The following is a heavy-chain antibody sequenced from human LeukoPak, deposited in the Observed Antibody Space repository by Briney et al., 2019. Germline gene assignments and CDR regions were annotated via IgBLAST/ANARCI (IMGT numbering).Heavy chain of an antibody. J-gene: IGHJ4*02. CDR3: ARDKSSYYDSSGYTFTY. Sequence: SETLSLTCTVSGGSISSSSYYWGWIRQPPGKGLEWIGSIYYSGSTYYNPSLKSRVTISVDTSKSQFSLKLSSVTAADTAVYYCARDKSSYYDSSGYTFTYWGQGTLVTVSS. CDR2: IYYSGST. CDR1: GGSISSSSYY. V-gene: IGHV4-39*07. D-gene: IGHD3-22*01.